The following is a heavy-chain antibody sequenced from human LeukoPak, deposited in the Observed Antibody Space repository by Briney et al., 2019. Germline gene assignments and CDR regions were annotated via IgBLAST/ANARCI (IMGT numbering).Heavy chain of an antibody. Sequence: PSETLSLTCTVSGGSITSPSYYWGWIRQPPGKGLEWIGYVYYSGTTNYNPSLKSRVTVSVDTSKNQFSLKLSSVTAADTAVYYCAREGWGYYFDFWGQGTLVTVSS. CDR3: AREGWGYYFDF. D-gene: IGHD7-27*01. CDR1: GGSITSPSYY. V-gene: IGHV4-61*01. J-gene: IGHJ4*02. CDR2: VYYSGTT.